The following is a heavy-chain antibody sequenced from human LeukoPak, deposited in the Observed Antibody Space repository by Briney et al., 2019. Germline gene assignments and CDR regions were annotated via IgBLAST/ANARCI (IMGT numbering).Heavy chain of an antibody. CDR2: ISGSGDYT. J-gene: IGHJ4*02. D-gene: IGHD3-22*01. V-gene: IGHV3-23*01. Sequence: GGTLRLSCAASGFTFSSYGMSWVRQAPGKGLEWVSAISGSGDYTYYADSVKGRFTISRDNSKNRLYLQMNSLRAEDTALYYCAKDGKRIAMIGVVRRGHYLDYWGQGTLVTVSS. CDR3: AKDGKRIAMIGVVRRGHYLDY. CDR1: GFTFSSYG.